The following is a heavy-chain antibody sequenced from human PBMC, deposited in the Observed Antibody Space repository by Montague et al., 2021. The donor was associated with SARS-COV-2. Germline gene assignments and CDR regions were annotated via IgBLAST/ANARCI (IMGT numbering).Heavy chain of an antibody. D-gene: IGHD6-13*01. CDR1: GVAEPRRRSE. V-gene: IGHV4-61*01. CDR3: ASHPVWQQLCT. J-gene: IGHJ4*02. CDR2: THERSGT. Sequence: SETLSLTCTVSGVAEPRRRSEEHTPELPSQALVVCGQTHERSGTNYNPSLRSRVTILLDNSKNQFSLMLTSVTAADTAMYYCASHPVWQQLCTWGQGTLVSVSS.